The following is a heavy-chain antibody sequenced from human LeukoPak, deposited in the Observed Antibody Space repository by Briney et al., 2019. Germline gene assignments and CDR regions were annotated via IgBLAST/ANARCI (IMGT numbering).Heavy chain of an antibody. V-gene: IGHV3-11*01. CDR1: GFTFSDYY. D-gene: IGHD3-10*01. Sequence: GGSLRLSCAASGFTFSDYYMSWIRQAPGKGLEWLSYITNSGSSIYYADSVKGRFTISRDNAKNSLYLQMNSLRAEDTAVYYCARGRFGELLDYWGQGTLVTVSS. CDR3: ARGRFGELLDY. CDR2: ITNSGSSI. J-gene: IGHJ4*02.